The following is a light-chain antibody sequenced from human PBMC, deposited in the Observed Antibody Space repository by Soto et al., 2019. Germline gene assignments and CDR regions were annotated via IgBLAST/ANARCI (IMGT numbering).Light chain of an antibody. CDR3: SSYAGSDNSV. J-gene: IGLJ1*01. Sequence: QSALTQPPSASGSPGQSVTISCTGTSSDIGGYNYVSWYQQYPGKAPKLMIYEVSKRPSGVPDRFSGSKSGNTASLTVSRLQAEDEADYYCSSYAGSDNSVFGTGTKLTVL. V-gene: IGLV2-8*01. CDR1: SSDIGGYNY. CDR2: EVS.